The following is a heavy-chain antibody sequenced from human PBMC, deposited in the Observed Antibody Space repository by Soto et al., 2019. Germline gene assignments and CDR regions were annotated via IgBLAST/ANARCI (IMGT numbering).Heavy chain of an antibody. Sequence: QVQLQESGPGLVEPSQTLSLTCTVSGVSVSSAGYYWSWIRQHPGKVLEWIGNIHPSGRAHYNPSLKNRISITADTSVNQFSLKMTSVTDADTARSYCAGAPDVGYGSNWWYYQSHMDVWGKGTTATVSS. V-gene: IGHV4-31*03. D-gene: IGHD6-13*01. CDR3: AGAPDVGYGSNWWYYQSHMDV. J-gene: IGHJ6*03. CDR2: IHPSGRA. CDR1: GVSVSSAGYY.